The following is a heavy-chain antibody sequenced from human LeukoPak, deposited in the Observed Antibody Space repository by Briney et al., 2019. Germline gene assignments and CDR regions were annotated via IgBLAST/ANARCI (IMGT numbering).Heavy chain of an antibody. J-gene: IGHJ3*02. CDR2: INPNSGGT. CDR1: GYTFTGYY. D-gene: IGHD4/OR15-4a*01. CDR3: ARDDYARPAFDI. V-gene: IGHV1-2*02. Sequence: ASVKVSCKASGYTFTGYYMHWVRQAPGQGLEWMGWINPNSGGTNYAQKFQGRVTMTRDTSISTAYMELSRLRSDGTAVYYCARDDYARPAFDIWGQGTMVTVSS.